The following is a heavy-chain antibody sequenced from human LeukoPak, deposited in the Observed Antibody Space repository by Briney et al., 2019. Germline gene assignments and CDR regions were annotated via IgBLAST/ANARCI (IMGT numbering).Heavy chain of an antibody. CDR2: ISYDGSNK. Sequence: GGSLRLSCAASGFTFSSYGMHWVRQAPGKGLEWVAVISYDGSNKYYADSVKGRFTISRDNSKNTLYLQMNSLRAEDTAVYYCEKDHDVVVPAAYYFDYWGQGTLVTVSS. CDR3: EKDHDVVVPAAYYFDY. V-gene: IGHV3-30*18. CDR1: GFTFSSYG. J-gene: IGHJ4*02. D-gene: IGHD2-2*01.